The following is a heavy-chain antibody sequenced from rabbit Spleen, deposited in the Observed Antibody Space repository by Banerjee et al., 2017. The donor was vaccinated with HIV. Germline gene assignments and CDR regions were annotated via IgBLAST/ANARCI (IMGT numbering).Heavy chain of an antibody. D-gene: IGHD1-1*01. Sequence: QSLEESGGDLVKPGASLTLTCTASGVSFSSYYYMCWVRQAPGKGLEWIACIDTGSSGFTYFATWAKGRFTISKTSSTTVTLQMTRLTAADTATYICARDTSTSFSSYGMDLWGQGTLVTVS. V-gene: IGHV1S40*01. J-gene: IGHJ6*01. CDR3: ARDTSTSFSSYGMDL. CDR1: GVSFSSYYY. CDR2: IDTGSSGFT.